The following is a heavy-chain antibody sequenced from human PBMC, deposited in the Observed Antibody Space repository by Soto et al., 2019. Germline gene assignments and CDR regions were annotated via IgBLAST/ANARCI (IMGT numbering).Heavy chain of an antibody. Sequence: QVQLMQSGAEVKKPGSSVKVSCKASGGTFSSYTISWVRQAPGQGLEWMGRIIPILGIANYAQKFQGRVTITADKSTSTAYMELSSLRSEDTAVYYCARDRLIVAGYYYGMDVWGQGTTVTVSS. D-gene: IGHD5-12*01. CDR3: ARDRLIVAGYYYGMDV. J-gene: IGHJ6*02. CDR2: IIPILGIA. CDR1: GGTFSSYT. V-gene: IGHV1-69*08.